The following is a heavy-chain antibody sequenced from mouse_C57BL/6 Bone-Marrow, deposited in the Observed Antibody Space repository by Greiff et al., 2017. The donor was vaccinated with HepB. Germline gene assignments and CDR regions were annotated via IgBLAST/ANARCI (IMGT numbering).Heavy chain of an antibody. Sequence: EVQLVESGGDLVKPGGSLKLSCAASGFTFSSYGMSWVRQTPDKRLEWVATISSGGSYTYYPDSVKGRFTISRDNAKNTLYLQMSSLKSEDTAMYYCARQNGSSYGYFDVWGTGTTVTVSS. CDR3: ARQNGSSYGYFDV. CDR2: ISSGGSYT. D-gene: IGHD1-1*01. CDR1: GFTFSSYG. J-gene: IGHJ1*03. V-gene: IGHV5-6*01.